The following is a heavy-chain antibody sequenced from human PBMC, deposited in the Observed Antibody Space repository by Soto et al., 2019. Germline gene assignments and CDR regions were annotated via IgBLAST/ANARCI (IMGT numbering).Heavy chain of an antibody. CDR2: IYYSGST. J-gene: IGHJ6*02. V-gene: IGHV4-39*01. Sequence: SETLSLTCTVSGGSISSSSYYWGWIRQPPGKGLERIGSIYYSGSTYYNPSLKSRVTISVDTSKNQFSLKLSSVTAADTAVYYCARRVAAAGTQYYYYYGMDVWGQGTTVTVSS. D-gene: IGHD6-13*01. CDR1: GGSISSSSYY. CDR3: ARRVAAAGTQYYYYYGMDV.